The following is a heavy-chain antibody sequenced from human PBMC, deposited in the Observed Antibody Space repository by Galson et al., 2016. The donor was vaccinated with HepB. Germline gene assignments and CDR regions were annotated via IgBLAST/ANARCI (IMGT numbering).Heavy chain of an antibody. D-gene: IGHD4-17*01. V-gene: IGHV3-53*01. Sequence: SLRLSCAASGFSVSNNYISWVRQAPGKGLEWVAIIYSDGTTYYADSVKGRFTISRDNSKTKLYLQMNSLRPEDTAVYYCASGGGTSDYGDYLRYWGQGTLVTVSS. CDR3: ASGGGTSDYGDYLRY. CDR2: IYSDGTT. CDR1: GFSVSNNY. J-gene: IGHJ4*02.